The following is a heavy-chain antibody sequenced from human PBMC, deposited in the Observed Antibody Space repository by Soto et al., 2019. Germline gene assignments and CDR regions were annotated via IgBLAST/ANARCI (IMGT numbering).Heavy chain of an antibody. V-gene: IGHV3-9*01. D-gene: IGHD6-19*01. Sequence: PGRSLRLSWAASGFTFDAYAMHLVRQAPGKGLEWVSGISWNSGSIGYADSVKGRFTISRDNSKNTLYLQMNSLRAEDTAVYYCAKVPGIAVPYFDYWGQGTLVTVSS. CDR2: ISWNSGSI. J-gene: IGHJ4*02. CDR1: GFTFDAYA. CDR3: AKVPGIAVPYFDY.